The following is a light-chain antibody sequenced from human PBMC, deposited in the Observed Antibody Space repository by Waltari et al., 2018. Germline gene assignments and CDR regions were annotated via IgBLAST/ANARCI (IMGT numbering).Light chain of an antibody. Sequence: DIVMTQSPLSLPVTPGEPASISCTSSQSLLHSNGYNYLDWYLQKPGQSPQLLIYLASKRASGVPDRFSGSGSGTDFTLKISRVEAEDVGVYYCMQALQTPDTFGQGKRLEIK. CDR3: MQALQTPDT. CDR1: QSLLHSNGYNY. J-gene: IGKJ5*01. CDR2: LAS. V-gene: IGKV2-28*01.